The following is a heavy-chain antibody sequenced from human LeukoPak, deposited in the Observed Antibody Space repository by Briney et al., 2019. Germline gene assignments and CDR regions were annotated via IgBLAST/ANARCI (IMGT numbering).Heavy chain of an antibody. V-gene: IGHV1-46*01. CDR2: INPSGGST. CDR3: ARSVYTRIAVTEGATNWFDP. CDR1: GYTFTSYH. D-gene: IGHD6-19*01. Sequence: ASVKVSCKASGYTFTSYHMHWVRQAPGQGLEWMGIINPSGGSTRYAQKVQGRVIMTRDTSTSTVYMELSSLRSEDTAVYYYARSVYTRIAVTEGATNWFDPWGQGTLVTVSS. J-gene: IGHJ5*02.